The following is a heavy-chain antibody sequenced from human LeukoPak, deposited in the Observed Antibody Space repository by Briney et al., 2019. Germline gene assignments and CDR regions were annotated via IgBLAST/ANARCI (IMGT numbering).Heavy chain of an antibody. CDR2: ISGSGGST. V-gene: IGHV3-23*01. Sequence: PGGSLRLSCAASGFTFSSYAMSWVRQAPGKGLEGVSAISGSGGSTYYADSVKGRFTISRDSSKNTLYLQMNSLRAEDTAVYYCAKDQDYDSRGFDYWGQGTLVTVSS. CDR3: AKDQDYDSRGFDY. CDR1: GFTFSSYA. J-gene: IGHJ4*02. D-gene: IGHD3-22*01.